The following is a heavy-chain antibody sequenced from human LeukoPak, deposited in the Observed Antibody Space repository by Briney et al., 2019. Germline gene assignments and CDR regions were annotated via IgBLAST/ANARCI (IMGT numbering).Heavy chain of an antibody. CDR1: GFTFSSYA. CDR3: AKDKHGYSYGSSNDY. CDR2: ISGSGGST. Sequence: GGSLRLSCAASGFTFSSYAMSWVRQAPGKGLEWVSAISGSGGSTYYADSVKGRFTISRDNSKNTLYLQMNSLRAEDTAVYYCAKDKHGYSYGSSNDYWGQGTLVTVSS. J-gene: IGHJ4*02. D-gene: IGHD5-18*01. V-gene: IGHV3-23*01.